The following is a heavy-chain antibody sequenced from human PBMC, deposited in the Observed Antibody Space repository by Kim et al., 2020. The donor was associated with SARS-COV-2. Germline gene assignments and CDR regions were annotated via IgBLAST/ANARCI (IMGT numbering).Heavy chain of an antibody. CDR2: IYYSGTT. V-gene: IGHV4-59*13. CDR1: GGSISSYY. Sequence: SETLSLTCTVSGGSISSYYWSWIRQPPGTGLEWIGIIYYSGTTNSNPSLKSRVTISVDTSKNQFSLKLSLVTAADTAGYYCARQKAAAGTILFDYWGQGTLVTVSS. J-gene: IGHJ4*02. D-gene: IGHD6-13*01. CDR3: ARQKAAAGTILFDY.